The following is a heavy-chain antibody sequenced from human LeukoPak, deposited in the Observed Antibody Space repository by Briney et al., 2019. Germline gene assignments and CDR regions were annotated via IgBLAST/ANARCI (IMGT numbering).Heavy chain of an antibody. J-gene: IGHJ3*02. CDR1: GGSISSYY. Sequence: SETLSLTCTVSGGSISSYYWSWIRQPPGKGLEWIGYIYYSGYTNYNPSLKSRVTISVDTSKNQFSLKLSSVTAADTAVYYCARGRYYDSSGLNAFDIWGQGTMVTVSS. D-gene: IGHD3-22*01. CDR3: ARGRYYDSSGLNAFDI. CDR2: IYYSGYT. V-gene: IGHV4-59*01.